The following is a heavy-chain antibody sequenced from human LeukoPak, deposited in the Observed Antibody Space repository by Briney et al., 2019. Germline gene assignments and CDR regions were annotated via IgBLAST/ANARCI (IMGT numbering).Heavy chain of an antibody. CDR3: ARGHKLYYYGSGSRDFGY. D-gene: IGHD3-10*01. CDR1: GGSFSGYY. V-gene: IGHV4-34*01. J-gene: IGHJ4*02. Sequence: SETLSLTCAVYGGSFSGYYWSWIRQPPGKGLEWIGEINHSGSTNYNPSLKSRVTMSVDTSKNQFSLKLSSVTAADTAVYYCARGHKLYYYGSGSRDFGYWGQGTLVTVSS. CDR2: INHSGST.